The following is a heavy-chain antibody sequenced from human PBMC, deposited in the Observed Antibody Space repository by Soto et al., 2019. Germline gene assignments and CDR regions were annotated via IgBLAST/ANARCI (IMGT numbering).Heavy chain of an antibody. J-gene: IGHJ4*02. CDR3: ARDNGYGHFDS. Sequence: QVQLQESGPGLVKPSQTLSLTCTVSGASISSGRSYWSCIRQHPGKGLEWIGYMFYSGSTYYHPSLKSRVNISADTSKNQFSLRLTSVTPADTAMYYCARDNGYGHFDSWGQGTLVTVSS. CDR2: MFYSGST. CDR1: GASISSGRSY. V-gene: IGHV4-31*03. D-gene: IGHD5-12*01.